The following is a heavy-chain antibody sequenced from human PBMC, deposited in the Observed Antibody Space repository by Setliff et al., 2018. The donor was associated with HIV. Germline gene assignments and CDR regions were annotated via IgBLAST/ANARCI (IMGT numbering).Heavy chain of an antibody. J-gene: IGHJ3*01. CDR1: GGTFSSYA. CDR2: SSPNGNT. D-gene: IGHD4-4*01. V-gene: IGHV1-18*01. CDR3: ARDPPSSNPTLQYAFDL. Sequence: ASVKVSCKASGGTFSSYAISWVRQAPGQGLEWLGWSSPNGNTKYHYSLQGRVTMTTGTPTSTAFMELRSLTSDDTAVYFCARDPPSSNPTLQYAFDLWGQGTMVTVSS.